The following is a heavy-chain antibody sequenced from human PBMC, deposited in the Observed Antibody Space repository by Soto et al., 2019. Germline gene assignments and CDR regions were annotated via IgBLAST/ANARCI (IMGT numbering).Heavy chain of an antibody. CDR3: GKDVGDYVPYYYGVVV. CDR1: GFTFKTHA. Sequence: QVQLVESGGGVVQPGTSLRLSCAASGFTFKTHAMHWVRQAPGKGLEWMAVIAYDGNEKFYADSVKGRFTISRDNSKNALYLQINTLRNEDTAVYYCGKDVGDYVPYYYGVVVGGQGTTVTVSS. V-gene: IGHV3-30*18. J-gene: IGHJ6*02. D-gene: IGHD1-26*01. CDR2: IAYDGNEK.